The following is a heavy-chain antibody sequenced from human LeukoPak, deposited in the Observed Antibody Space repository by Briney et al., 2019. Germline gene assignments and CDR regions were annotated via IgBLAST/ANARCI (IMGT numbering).Heavy chain of an antibody. CDR2: INYSGST. V-gene: IGHV4-31*03. CDR1: GGSISSGGHY. CDR3: ARDEAVFGAGYYYGMDV. J-gene: IGHJ6*02. Sequence: SETLSLTCIVSGGSISSGGHYWSWIRQHPGKGLEWIGYINYSGSTYYNPSLKSRVTISVDTSQNQFSLKLSSVTAADTAVYYCARDEAVFGAGYYYGMDVWGQGTTVTVSS. D-gene: IGHD3-3*01.